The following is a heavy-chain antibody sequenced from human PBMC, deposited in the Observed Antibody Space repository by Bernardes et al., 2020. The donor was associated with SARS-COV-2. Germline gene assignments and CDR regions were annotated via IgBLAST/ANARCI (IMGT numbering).Heavy chain of an antibody. D-gene: IGHD6-19*01. CDR2: ISEDGSER. Sequence: GGSLRLSCAASGFTFNNAWTSWVRQAPGKGLESVSRISEDGSERYYVDSVKGRFTISRDNFKKTLYLQMNSLRPEDTAVYYCVKDRKAVHYFDVWGRGTLVTVAS. V-gene: IGHV3-64D*06. J-gene: IGHJ2*01. CDR3: VKDRKAVHYFDV. CDR1: GFTFNNAW.